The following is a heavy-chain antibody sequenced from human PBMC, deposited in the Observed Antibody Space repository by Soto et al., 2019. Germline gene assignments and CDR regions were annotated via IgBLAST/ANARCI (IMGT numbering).Heavy chain of an antibody. D-gene: IGHD1-26*01. J-gene: IGHJ3*02. Sequence: PGGSLRLSCAASGFTFSSYGMHWVRQAPGKGLEWVAVISYDGSNKYYADSVKGRFTISRDNSKNTLYLQMNSLRAEDTAVYYFAKDLWELPDDAFDIWGQGTMVTVSS. V-gene: IGHV3-30*18. CDR3: AKDLWELPDDAFDI. CDR2: ISYDGSNK. CDR1: GFTFSSYG.